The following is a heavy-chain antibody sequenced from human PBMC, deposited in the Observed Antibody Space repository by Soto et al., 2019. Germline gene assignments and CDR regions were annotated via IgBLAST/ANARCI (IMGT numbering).Heavy chain of an antibody. CDR1: GFTFSSYS. CDR2: ISSSSSTI. J-gene: IGHJ4*02. CDR3: AKPHSPGYSSSWIDY. Sequence: EVQLVESGGGLVQPGGSLRLSCAASGFTFSSYSMNWVRQAPGKGLEWVSYISSSSSTIYYADSVKGRFTISRDNAKNSLYLQMNSLRAEDTAVYYCAKPHSPGYSSSWIDYWGQGTLVTVSS. D-gene: IGHD6-13*01. V-gene: IGHV3-48*01.